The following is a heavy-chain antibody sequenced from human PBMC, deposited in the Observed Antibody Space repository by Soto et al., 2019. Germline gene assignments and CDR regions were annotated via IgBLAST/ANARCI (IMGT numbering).Heavy chain of an antibody. Sequence: EVQLLESGGGLVQPGGSLRLSCAASGFRFSSKAMSWVRQAPGKGMEWVSIISGSGSSTYYTDSLKGRFTISGDNSKNMVYLEMNHLIAEDTAVYYCTKENGFQFVDFGTSGFDYWGQGSLGSVSS. J-gene: IGHJ4*02. CDR1: GFRFSSKA. D-gene: IGHD6-6*01. CDR3: TKENGFQFVDFGTSGFDY. V-gene: IGHV3-23*01. CDR2: ISGSGSST.